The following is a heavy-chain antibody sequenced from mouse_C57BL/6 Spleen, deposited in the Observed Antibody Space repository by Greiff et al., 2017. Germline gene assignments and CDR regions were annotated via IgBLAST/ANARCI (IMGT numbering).Heavy chain of an antibody. CDR2: ISYDGSN. J-gene: IGHJ4*01. CDR3: ARVFYGNYHMDY. V-gene: IGHV3-6*01. CDR1: GYSITSGYY. D-gene: IGHD2-1*01. Sequence: DVKLQESGPGLVKPSQSLSLTCSVTGYSITSGYYWNWIRQFPGNKLEWMGYISYDGSNNYNPSLKNRISITRDTAKNQFFLKLNSVTTEDTATYYCARVFYGNYHMDYWGQGTSGTVSS.